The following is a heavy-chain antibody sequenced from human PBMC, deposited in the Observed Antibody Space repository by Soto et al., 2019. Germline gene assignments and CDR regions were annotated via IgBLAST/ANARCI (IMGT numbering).Heavy chain of an antibody. Sequence: EVQLVESGGGLVQPGGSLRLSCAASEFTFSSYWMSWVRQAPGKGLEWVANIKQDGSEKYYVDSVKGRFTISRDNAKNSLYLQMNSLRAEDTAVYYCARDRVGCSGGSCSTYYFDYWGQGTLVTVSS. V-gene: IGHV3-7*05. CDR2: IKQDGSEK. CDR1: EFTFSSYW. CDR3: ARDRVGCSGGSCSTYYFDY. D-gene: IGHD2-15*01. J-gene: IGHJ4*02.